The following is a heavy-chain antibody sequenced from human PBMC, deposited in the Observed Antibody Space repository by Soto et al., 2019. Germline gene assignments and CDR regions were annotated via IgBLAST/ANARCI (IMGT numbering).Heavy chain of an antibody. CDR3: AKDLVATIGYYYGMDV. V-gene: IGHV3-30*18. J-gene: IGHJ6*02. CDR1: GFTFSSYG. D-gene: IGHD5-12*01. CDR2: ISYDGSNK. Sequence: GGSLRLSCAASGFTFSSYGMHWVRQAPGKGLEWVAVISYDGSNKYYADSVKGRFTISRDNSKNTLYLQMNSLRAEDTAVYYCAKDLVATIGYYYGMDVWGQGTTVTVSS.